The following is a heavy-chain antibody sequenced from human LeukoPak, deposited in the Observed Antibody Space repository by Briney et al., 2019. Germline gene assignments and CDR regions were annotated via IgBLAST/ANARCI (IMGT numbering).Heavy chain of an antibody. CDR3: AKLGGHPLHNYYVGV. D-gene: IGHD3-16*01. V-gene: IGHV3-23*01. CDR1: GFTFDDYG. Sequence: GGSLRLSCAASGFTFDDYGMSWVRQAPGKGLEWVSGILDSGYSTYYANSVKGRFTISRDNSNNTLYLQMNSLRAEDTAVYYCAKLGGHPLHNYYVGVWGKGTTVAVSS. J-gene: IGHJ6*03. CDR2: ILDSGYST.